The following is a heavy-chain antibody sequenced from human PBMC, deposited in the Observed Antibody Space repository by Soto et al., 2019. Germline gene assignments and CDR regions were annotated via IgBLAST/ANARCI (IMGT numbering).Heavy chain of an antibody. Sequence: GGSLRLSCAASGFTFSSYAMSWVRQAPGKGLEWVSAISGSGGSTYYADSVKGRFTISRDNSKNTLYLQMNSLRAEDTAVYYCAKRREDFWSGYYFDYWGQGTLVTVSS. CDR1: GFTFSSYA. CDR2: ISGSGGST. J-gene: IGHJ4*02. CDR3: AKRREDFWSGYYFDY. V-gene: IGHV3-23*01. D-gene: IGHD3-3*01.